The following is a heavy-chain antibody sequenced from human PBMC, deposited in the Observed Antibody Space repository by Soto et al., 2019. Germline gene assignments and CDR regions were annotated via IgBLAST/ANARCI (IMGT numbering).Heavy chain of an antibody. CDR2: IWYDGSNK. Sequence: GGSRRLCCAASGFTFSSYVMHWVRQAPGKGLEWVAVIWYDGSNKYYADSVKGRFTISRDNSKNTLYLQMNSLRAEDTAVHYCARDVSTRELLGATNWFDPWGQGTLVTVSS. CDR1: GFTFSSYV. CDR3: ARDVSTRELLGATNWFDP. V-gene: IGHV3-33*01. J-gene: IGHJ5*02. D-gene: IGHD1-26*01.